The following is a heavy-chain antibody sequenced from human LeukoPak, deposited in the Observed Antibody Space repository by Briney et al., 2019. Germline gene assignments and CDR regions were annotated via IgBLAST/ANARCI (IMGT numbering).Heavy chain of an antibody. CDR1: GYTFTDYY. D-gene: IGHD2-2*01. V-gene: IGHV1-2*02. CDR3: ARANFLYCSSSTCLFDY. J-gene: IGHJ4*02. Sequence: AASVKVSCKASGYTFTDYYMHWVRQAPGQGFEWTGWINPDDGDTNYAQKFQGRVTMTRDTSISTAHMEVSRLRSDNTAVYYCARANFLYCSSSTCLFDYWGQGTLVTVSS. CDR2: INPDDGDT.